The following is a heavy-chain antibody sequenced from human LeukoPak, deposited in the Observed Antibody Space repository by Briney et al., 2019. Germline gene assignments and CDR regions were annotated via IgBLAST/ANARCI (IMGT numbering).Heavy chain of an antibody. J-gene: IGHJ4*02. V-gene: IGHV3-15*01. CDR2: IKREAGGGTT. Sequence: GGSLRLSCAVSGFTISNAWMSWVRQAPGKGLEWVGRIKREAGGGTTDYAAPVKGRFSISRDDSKNTMHLQMDSLRTEDTAVYYCTTEGVYDGGWYGRFDYWGQGTLVTVSS. D-gene: IGHD6-19*01. CDR3: TTEGVYDGGWYGRFDY. CDR1: GFTISNAW.